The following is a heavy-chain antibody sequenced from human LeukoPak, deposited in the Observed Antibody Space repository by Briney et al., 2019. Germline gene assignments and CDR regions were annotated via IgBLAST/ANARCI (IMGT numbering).Heavy chain of an antibody. Sequence: GGSLRLSCAASGFTFSSYWMNWARQAPGKGLEWVSVIYSGGSTYYADSVKGRFTISRDNSKNTLYLQMNSLRAEDTAVYYCASEALGTFTWYDYWGQGTLVTVSS. CDR1: GFTFSSYW. CDR2: IYSGGST. V-gene: IGHV3-53*01. J-gene: IGHJ4*02. D-gene: IGHD7-27*01. CDR3: ASEALGTFTWYDY.